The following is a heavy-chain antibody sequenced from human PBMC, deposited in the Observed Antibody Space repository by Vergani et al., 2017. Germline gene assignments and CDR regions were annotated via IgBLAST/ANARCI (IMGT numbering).Heavy chain of an antibody. CDR3: AKDKVTMIVVVIGYFDY. D-gene: IGHD3-22*01. Sequence: EVQLVESGGGLVQPGGSLRLSCAASGFTFSSYEMNWVRQAPGKGLEWVSYISSSGSTIYYADSVKGRFTISRDNAKNSLYLQMNSLRAEDTAVYYCAKDKVTMIVVVIGYFDYWGQGTLVTVSS. V-gene: IGHV3-48*03. CDR2: ISSSGSTI. J-gene: IGHJ4*02. CDR1: GFTFSSYE.